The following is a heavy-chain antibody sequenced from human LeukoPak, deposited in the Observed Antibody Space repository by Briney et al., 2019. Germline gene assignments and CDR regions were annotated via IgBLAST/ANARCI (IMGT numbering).Heavy chain of an antibody. V-gene: IGHV4-59*01. CDR3: AREELEWLYWFDP. CDR1: GGSISSYY. Sequence: PSETLSLTCTVSGGSISSYYWSWIRQPPGKGLEWIGYIYYSGSTNYNPSLKSRVTISVDTSKNQFSLKLSSATAADTAVYYCAREELEWLYWFDPWGQGTLVTVSS. CDR2: IYYSGST. D-gene: IGHD3-3*01. J-gene: IGHJ5*02.